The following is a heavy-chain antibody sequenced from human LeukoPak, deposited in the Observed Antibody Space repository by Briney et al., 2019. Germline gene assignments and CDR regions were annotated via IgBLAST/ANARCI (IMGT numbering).Heavy chain of an antibody. CDR1: GGSISTYY. CDR2: ISNGNT. D-gene: IGHD5-18*01. CDR3: ARDKAHSYGRYFDP. J-gene: IGHJ5*02. Sequence: SDTPSLTCNVGGGSISTYYSNWFRQPPGKGLEWIGHISNGNTDYNPSLKSRVTISVDTSKDQFSLRLTSVTAADTAVYYCARDKAHSYGRYFDPWGQGALVIVSS. V-gene: IGHV4-59*01.